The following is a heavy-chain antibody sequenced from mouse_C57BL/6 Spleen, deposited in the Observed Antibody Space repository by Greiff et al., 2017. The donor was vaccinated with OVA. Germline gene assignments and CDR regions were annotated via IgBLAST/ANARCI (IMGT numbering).Heavy chain of an antibody. CDR3: ARWGGYDGYFFAY. J-gene: IGHJ3*01. CDR1: GYTFTSYW. CDR2: IHPNSGST. V-gene: IGHV1-64*01. Sequence: QVQLQQSGAELVKPGASVKLSCKASGYTFTSYWMHWVKQRPGQGLEWIGMIHPNSGSTNYNEKFKSKATLTVDKSSSTAYMQLSSLTSEDSAVYYCARWGGYDGYFFAYWGQGTLVTVSA. D-gene: IGHD2-3*01.